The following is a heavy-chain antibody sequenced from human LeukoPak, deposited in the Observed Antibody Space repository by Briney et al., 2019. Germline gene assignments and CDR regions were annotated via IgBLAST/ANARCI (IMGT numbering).Heavy chain of an antibody. D-gene: IGHD1-26*01. Sequence: SETLSLTCAVYGGSFSGYYWSWIRQPPGKGLEWIGEINHSGSTNCNPSLKSRVTISVDTSKNQFSLKLSSVTAADTAVYYCARGPTTPLGATTDYWGQGTLVTVSS. CDR2: INHSGST. CDR1: GGSFSGYY. V-gene: IGHV4-34*01. J-gene: IGHJ4*02. CDR3: ARGPTTPLGATTDY.